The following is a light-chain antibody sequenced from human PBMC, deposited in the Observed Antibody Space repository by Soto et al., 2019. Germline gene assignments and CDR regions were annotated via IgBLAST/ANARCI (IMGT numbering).Light chain of an antibody. CDR1: QGVSNY. CDR2: AAS. Sequence: DIQMTQSPSSLSSSVGDRVTITCRASQGVSNYLAWYQKKPVKVPKLLIYAASTLQSGVPSRFRGSGSGTDFTLTISSLQAEYVATYYCQKYNCAPFTFGPGTKVDIK. CDR3: QKYNCAPFT. J-gene: IGKJ3*01. V-gene: IGKV1-27*01.